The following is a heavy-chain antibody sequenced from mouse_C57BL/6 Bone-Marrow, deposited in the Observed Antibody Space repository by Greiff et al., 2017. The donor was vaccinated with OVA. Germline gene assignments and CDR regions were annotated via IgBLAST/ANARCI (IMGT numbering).Heavy chain of an antibody. CDR2: IWSGGST. V-gene: IGHV2-2*01. J-gene: IGHJ2*01. Sequence: VMLVESGPGLVQPSQSLSITCTVSGFSLTSYGVHWVRQSPGKGLEWLGVIWSGGSTDYNAAFISRLSISKDNSKSQVFFKMNSLQADDTAIYYCARAYYSNYAYFDYWGQGTTLTVSS. D-gene: IGHD2-5*01. CDR3: ARAYYSNYAYFDY. CDR1: GFSLTSYG.